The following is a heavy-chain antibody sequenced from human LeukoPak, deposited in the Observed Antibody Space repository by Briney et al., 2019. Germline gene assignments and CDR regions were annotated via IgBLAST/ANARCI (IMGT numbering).Heavy chain of an antibody. Sequence: ASVKVSCKVSGYTLTELSMHWVRQAPGKGLEWMGGFDPEDGETIYAQKFQGRVTMTEDTSTDTAYMEVSSLRSEDTAVYYCATDSSVIGSGWYFDLWGRGTLVTVPS. CDR3: ATDSSVIGSGWYFDL. J-gene: IGHJ2*01. CDR2: FDPEDGET. V-gene: IGHV1-24*01. CDR1: GYTLTELS. D-gene: IGHD3-10*01.